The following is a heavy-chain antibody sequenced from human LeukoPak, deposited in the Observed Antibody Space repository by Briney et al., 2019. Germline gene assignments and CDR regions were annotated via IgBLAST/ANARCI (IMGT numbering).Heavy chain of an antibody. V-gene: IGHV4-59*01. CDR2: IYYSGST. CDR1: GGSISSYY. CDR3: AREGNSGYSYGRYFDY. Sequence: SETLSLTCTVSGGSISSYYWSWIRQPPGKGLEWIGYIYYSGSTNYNPSLKSRVTISVDTSKNQFSLKLSSVTAADTAVYYCAREGNSGYSYGRYFDYWGQGTLVTVSS. D-gene: IGHD5-18*01. J-gene: IGHJ4*02.